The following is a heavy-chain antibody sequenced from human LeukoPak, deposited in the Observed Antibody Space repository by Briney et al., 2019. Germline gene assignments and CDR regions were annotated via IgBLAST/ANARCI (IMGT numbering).Heavy chain of an antibody. J-gene: IGHJ4*02. CDR1: GFTFSGYA. D-gene: IGHD4-17*01. CDR2: ISYEGSNK. CDR3: AKDQFMTTVTTALRY. Sequence: GGSLRPSCVASGFTFSGYAMDWVRHAPGKGLGWGAIISYEGSNKYYADSAKGRFTISRDNSKNTLYLQMNSLRAEDTAVYYCAKDQFMTTVTTALRYWGQGTLVTVSS. V-gene: IGHV3-30*04.